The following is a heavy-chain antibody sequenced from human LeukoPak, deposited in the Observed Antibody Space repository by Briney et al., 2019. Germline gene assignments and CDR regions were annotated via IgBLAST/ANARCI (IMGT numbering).Heavy chain of an antibody. CDR2: ICPGDSDT. J-gene: IGHJ4*02. V-gene: IGHV5-51*01. Sequence: GESLKISCKGSGYGFSSYWIGWVRQMPGKGLEYMGIICPGDSDTRCSQSFQGQVTISADKSITTAYLQWSSLKASDTAMYYCAMGSVPYYFDYWGQGTLVTVSS. D-gene: IGHD2-8*02. CDR1: GYGFSSYW. CDR3: AMGSVPYYFDY.